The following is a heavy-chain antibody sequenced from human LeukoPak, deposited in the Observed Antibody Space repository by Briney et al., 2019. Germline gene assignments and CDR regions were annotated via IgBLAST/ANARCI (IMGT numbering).Heavy chain of an antibody. V-gene: IGHV4-61*02. J-gene: IGHJ5*02. Sequence: SETLSLTCTVSGGSIISGSYYWSWIRQPAGKGLEWIGRIYTSGSTNYNPSLKSRVTISVDTSKNQFSLKLSSVTAADTAVYYCARDLGQQLGGGWFDPWGQGTLVTVSS. CDR2: IYTSGST. CDR1: GGSIISGSYY. CDR3: ARDLGQQLGGGWFDP. D-gene: IGHD6-13*01.